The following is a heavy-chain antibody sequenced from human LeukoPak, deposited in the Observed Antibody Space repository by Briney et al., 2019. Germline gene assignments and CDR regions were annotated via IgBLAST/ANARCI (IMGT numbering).Heavy chain of an antibody. D-gene: IGHD3-22*01. Sequence: TGGSLRLSCAASGFTFSSYSMNWVRQAPGKGLEWVSSISSSSSYIYYADSVKGRFTIPRDNAKNSLYLQMNSLRAEDTAVYYCARADRQIHTYYYDSNLPGGGPWGQGTLVTVSS. CDR3: ARADRQIHTYYYDSNLPGGGP. J-gene: IGHJ5*02. CDR1: GFTFSSYS. V-gene: IGHV3-21*01. CDR2: ISSSSSYI.